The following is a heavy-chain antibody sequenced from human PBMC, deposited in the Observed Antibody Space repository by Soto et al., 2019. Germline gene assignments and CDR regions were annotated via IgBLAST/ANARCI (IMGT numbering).Heavy chain of an antibody. Sequence: QVPLQESGPGLVKPSGTLSLTCAVSGGSISSSNWWTWVRQPPGKGLEWVGEISRSGTTNYKPSLKSRVITSVDESKDQFYLNLDSVTAADTAMFYCARDAASSGVFTWGQGTMVTVSS. CDR3: ARDAASSGVFT. D-gene: IGHD6-19*01. CDR2: ISRSGTT. J-gene: IGHJ3*01. CDR1: GGSISSSNW. V-gene: IGHV4-4*02.